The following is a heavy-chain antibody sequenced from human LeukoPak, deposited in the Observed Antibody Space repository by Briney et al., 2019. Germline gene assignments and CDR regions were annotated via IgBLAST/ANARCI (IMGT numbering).Heavy chain of an antibody. V-gene: IGHV3-23*01. CDR2: ITGSGDTA. J-gene: IGHJ4*02. CDR1: GFTFSSYA. CDR3: VKDYSTIAAAANPLFDY. Sequence: PGGSLRLSCAASGFTFSSYAVTWVRQAPGKGLEWVSSITGSGDTAFYADSVKGRFTITRDNFKNMLYLQMHSLRVEDPAVYYCVKDYSTIAAAANPLFDYWGQGALVTVSS. D-gene: IGHD6-25*01.